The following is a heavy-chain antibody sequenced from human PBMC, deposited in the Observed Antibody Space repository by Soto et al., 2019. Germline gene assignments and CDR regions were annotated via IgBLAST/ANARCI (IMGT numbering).Heavy chain of an antibody. J-gene: IGHJ6*02. CDR2: ISAYNGNT. Sequence: ASVKVSCKASGYTFTSYGISWVRQAPGQGLEWMGWISAYNGNTNYAQKLQGRVTMTTDTSTSTAYMELRSLRSDDTAVYYCAGDCTNGVCYTKLGYYYYYGMDVWGQGTTVTVSS. D-gene: IGHD2-8*01. CDR3: AGDCTNGVCYTKLGYYYYYGMDV. V-gene: IGHV1-18*04. CDR1: GYTFTSYG.